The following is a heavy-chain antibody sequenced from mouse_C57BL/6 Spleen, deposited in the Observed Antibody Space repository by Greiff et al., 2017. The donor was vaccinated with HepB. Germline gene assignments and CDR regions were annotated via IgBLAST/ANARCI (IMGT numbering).Heavy chain of an antibody. Sequence: VQLQQPGAELVRPGSSVKLSCKASGYTFTSYWMHWVKQRPIQGLEWIGNIDPSDSETNYNQKFKDKATLTVDKSSSTAYMQLSSLTSEDSAVYDCARDGYYPLDYWGQGTTLTVSS. V-gene: IGHV1-52*01. CDR2: IDPSDSET. CDR1: GYTFTSYW. CDR3: ARDGYYPLDY. J-gene: IGHJ2*01. D-gene: IGHD2-3*01.